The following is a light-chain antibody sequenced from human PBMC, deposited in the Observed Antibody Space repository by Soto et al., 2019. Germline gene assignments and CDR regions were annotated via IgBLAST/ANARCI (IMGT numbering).Light chain of an antibody. Sequence: NFMLTQPHSVSESPGKTVTISCTRSSGGIASNYVQWYQQRTGSAPTTVIYEHNQRPSGVPDRFSGSTDGSSNSASLTISGLQTEDEADYYFQSYDSTTVIFGGGTKVTVL. CDR2: EHN. J-gene: IGLJ2*01. CDR3: QSYDSTTVI. V-gene: IGLV6-57*04. CDR1: SGGIASNY.